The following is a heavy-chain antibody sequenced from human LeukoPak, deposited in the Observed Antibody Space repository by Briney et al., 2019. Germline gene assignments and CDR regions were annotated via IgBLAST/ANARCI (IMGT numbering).Heavy chain of an antibody. D-gene: IGHD5-12*01. CDR2: ISSSSIYT. J-gene: IGHJ4*02. CDR1: GFTFSDYY. V-gene: IGHV3-11*06. Sequence: GGSLKLSCAASGFTFSDYYMSWIRQAPGKGLEWISYISSSSIYTNYADSVKGRFTISRDNAKNSLYLQMSSLRAEDTAVYYCARDLGGYSGYDLGAHDYWGQGTLVTVSS. CDR3: ARDLGGYSGYDLGAHDY.